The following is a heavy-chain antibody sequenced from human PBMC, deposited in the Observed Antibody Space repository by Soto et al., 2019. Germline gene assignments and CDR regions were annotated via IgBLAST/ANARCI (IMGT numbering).Heavy chain of an antibody. CDR1: GFSLTTSGVG. V-gene: IGHV2-5*02. CDR3: AHRVRRTVFGLVTTTAIYFDF. D-gene: IGHD3-3*01. J-gene: IGHJ4*02. CDR2: IYWDDDK. Sequence: QITLNESGPTVVRPTETLTLTCRFSGFSLTTSGVGVGWIRQSPGKAPEWLALIYWDDDKRYSASLKSRLTITKDTAKNQGVLTVSDLDPTDTATYYCAHRVRRTVFGLVTTTAIYFDFWGQGTPVAVSS.